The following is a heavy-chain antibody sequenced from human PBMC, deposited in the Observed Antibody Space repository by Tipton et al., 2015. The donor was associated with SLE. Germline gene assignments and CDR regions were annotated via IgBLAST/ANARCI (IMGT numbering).Heavy chain of an antibody. CDR2: IYYRGTT. CDR1: GGSISGSSYF. V-gene: IGHV4-39*01. D-gene: IGHD2-21*01. J-gene: IGHJ3*02. Sequence: GLVKPSETLSLTCTVSGGSISGSSYFWAWIRQPPGEGPEWIGTIYYRGTTYYKSSLKSRVSISVETSKNQFSLKMTSVTAADTAVYFCARHSYCSRDCYLGDAFEIWGQGTMVTVSS. CDR3: ARHSYCSRDCYLGDAFEI.